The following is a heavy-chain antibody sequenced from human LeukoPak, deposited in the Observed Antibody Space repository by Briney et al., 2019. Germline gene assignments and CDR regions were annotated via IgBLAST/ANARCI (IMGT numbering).Heavy chain of an antibody. D-gene: IGHD2-2*02. CDR1: GGSISSYY. CDR2: IYTSGST. J-gene: IGHJ6*02. CDR3: ARADGYCSSTSCYTYYYYGMDV. Sequence: PSETQSLTCTVSGGSISSYYWSWIRQPAGKGLEWIGRIYTSGSTNYNPSLKSRVTMSVDTSKNQFSLKLSSVTAADTAVYYCARADGYCSSTSCYTYYYYGMDVWGQGTTVTVSS. V-gene: IGHV4-4*07.